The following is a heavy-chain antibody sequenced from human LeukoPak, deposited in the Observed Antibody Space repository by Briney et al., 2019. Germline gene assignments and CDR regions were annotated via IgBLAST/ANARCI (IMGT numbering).Heavy chain of an antibody. J-gene: IGHJ5*02. CDR3: ARGALVPAARAYWFDP. Sequence: SETLSLTCAVYGGSFSGYYWSWIRQPPGKGLEWIGEINHSGSTNYNPSLKSRVTISVDTSKNQFSLKLSSVTAADTAVYYCARGALVPAARAYWFDPWGQGTLVTVSS. CDR2: INHSGST. V-gene: IGHV4-34*01. D-gene: IGHD2-2*01. CDR1: GGSFSGYY.